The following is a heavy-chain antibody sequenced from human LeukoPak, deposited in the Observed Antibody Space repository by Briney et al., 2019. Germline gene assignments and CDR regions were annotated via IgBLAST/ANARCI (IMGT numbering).Heavy chain of an antibody. Sequence: SETLSLTCAVYGGSFSGYYWSWIRQPPGKGLEWIGEINHSGSTNYNPSLMSRGTISVGTSKNQFSLKQSSVTAADTAVYYCARVLKIIVRGVIISNWFDPWGQGTLVTVSS. CDR3: ARVLKIIVRGVIISNWFDP. CDR2: INHSGST. D-gene: IGHD3-10*01. J-gene: IGHJ5*02. CDR1: GGSFSGYY. V-gene: IGHV4-34*01.